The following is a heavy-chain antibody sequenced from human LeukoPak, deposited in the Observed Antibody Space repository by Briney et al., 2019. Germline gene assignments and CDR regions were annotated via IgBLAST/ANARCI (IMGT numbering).Heavy chain of an antibody. CDR1: GYSFTNYW. CDR3: ARGSGSGSYSHWAY. Sequence: GESLRISCKGSGYSFTNYWIAWVRQMPGKGLEWMGIIYPDDSDITYSPSFQGQVTISADKSISTAYLQWSSLKASDTAMYYCARGSGSGSYSHWAYWGQGTLVTVSS. D-gene: IGHD3-10*01. J-gene: IGHJ4*02. CDR2: IYPDDSDI. V-gene: IGHV5-51*01.